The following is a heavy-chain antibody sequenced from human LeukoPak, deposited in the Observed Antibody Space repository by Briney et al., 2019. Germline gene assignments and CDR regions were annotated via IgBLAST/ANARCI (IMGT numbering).Heavy chain of an antibody. CDR3: ARQGSGYDDY. Sequence: SETLSLTCSVSGGSISSYYWSWIRQPPGKGLEWIGYIYYSGSTNYNPSLKSRVTISVDTSKNQFSLKLSSVTAADTAVYYCARQGSGYDDYWGQGTLVTVSS. D-gene: IGHD5-12*01. V-gene: IGHV4-59*08. J-gene: IGHJ4*02. CDR2: IYYSGST. CDR1: GGSISSYY.